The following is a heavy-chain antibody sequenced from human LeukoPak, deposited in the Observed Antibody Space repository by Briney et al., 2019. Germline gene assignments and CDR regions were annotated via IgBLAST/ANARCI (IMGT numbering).Heavy chain of an antibody. D-gene: IGHD5-24*01. J-gene: IGHJ3*02. CDR3: ARDQGLEIDAFDI. V-gene: IGHV7-4-1*02. CDR1: GYTFTRYT. Sequence: ASVKVSCKASGYTFTRYTINWLRQAPGQGLEWMGWINTKTGNPTYAQGVTGRYVFSLDTSVSTAYLQINSLRAEDTAMYYCARDQGLEIDAFDIWGQGTVVTVSS. CDR2: INTKTGNP.